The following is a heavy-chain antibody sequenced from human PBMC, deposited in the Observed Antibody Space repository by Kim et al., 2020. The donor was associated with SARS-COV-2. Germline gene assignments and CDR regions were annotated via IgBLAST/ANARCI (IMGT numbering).Heavy chain of an antibody. CDR2: ITAYNGDK. CDR1: GYTFSSYG. D-gene: IGHD3-22*01. Sequence: ASVKVSCKASGYTFSSYGINWVRQAPGQGLEWMGWITAYNGDKKYAQRLQGRVTMTTDTSTSTAYMELRSLRSDDTAVYYCARDVYFEGYYESTNYYPYWGQGTLVTVSS. V-gene: IGHV1-18*01. J-gene: IGHJ4*02. CDR3: ARDVYFEGYYESTNYYPY.